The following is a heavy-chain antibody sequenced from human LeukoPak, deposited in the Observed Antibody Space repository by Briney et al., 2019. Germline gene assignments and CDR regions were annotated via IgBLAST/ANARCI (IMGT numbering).Heavy chain of an antibody. D-gene: IGHD6-19*01. CDR3: ARTYSSGWFFDY. J-gene: IGHJ4*02. CDR2: IYYSGST. V-gene: IGHV4-31*03. CDR1: GGSISSGGYY. Sequence: SQTLSLTCTVSGGSISSGGYYWSWLRQHPGTGLEWIGYIYYSGSTYYNPSLKRRVTISVDTSKNQFSLKLSSVTAADTAVYYCARTYSSGWFFDYWGQGTLVTVSS.